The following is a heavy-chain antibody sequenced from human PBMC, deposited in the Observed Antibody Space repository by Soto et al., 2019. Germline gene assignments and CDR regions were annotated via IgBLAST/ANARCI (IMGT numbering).Heavy chain of an antibody. CDR2: INAGNGNT. V-gene: IGHV1-3*05. J-gene: IGHJ4*02. D-gene: IGHD5-18*01. Sequence: QVQLVQSGAEEKKPGASVKVSCKASGYTFTSYAMHWVRQAPGQRLEWMGWINAGNGNTKYSQKFQGRVTITRDTSASTAYMELSSLRSEDTAVYYCARDREGDTAMVDYWGQGTLVTVSS. CDR3: ARDREGDTAMVDY. CDR1: GYTFTSYA.